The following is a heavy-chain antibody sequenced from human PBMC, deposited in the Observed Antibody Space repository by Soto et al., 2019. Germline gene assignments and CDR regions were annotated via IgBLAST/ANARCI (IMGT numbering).Heavy chain of an antibody. CDR2: IIPIFGTV. CDR1: GGTFSNYP. V-gene: IGHV1-69*12. CDR3: ARGNHRWLQLWYFDL. D-gene: IGHD5-12*01. J-gene: IGHJ2*01. Sequence: QVQLVQSGAEVKKPGSSVKVSCKASGGTFSNYPISWVRQAPGQGLEWMGGIIPIFGTVNYAQKFQGRVTMTAAQSTSTAYMELSSLRSEDTAVYYCARGNHRWLQLWYFDLWGRGTLVTVSS.